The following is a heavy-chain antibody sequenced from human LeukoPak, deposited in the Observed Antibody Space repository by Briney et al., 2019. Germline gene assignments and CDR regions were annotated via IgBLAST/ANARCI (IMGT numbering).Heavy chain of an antibody. J-gene: IGHJ3*02. D-gene: IGHD6-6*01. CDR3: AKAGGWYSSSSDAFAI. CDR2: ISSSSSYI. Sequence: GGSLRLSCAASGFTFSSYSMNGVRQAPGKGLEWVSSISSSSSYIYYADSVKGRFTISRDNAKNSLYLQMNSLRAEDTALYYCAKAGGWYSSSSDAFAIWGQGTMVTVSS. CDR1: GFTFSSYS. V-gene: IGHV3-21*04.